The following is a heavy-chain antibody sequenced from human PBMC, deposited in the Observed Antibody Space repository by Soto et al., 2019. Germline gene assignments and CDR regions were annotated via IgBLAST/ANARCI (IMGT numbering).Heavy chain of an antibody. J-gene: IGHJ4*02. Sequence: EVQLVESGGGLVQPGGSVRLSCAASGFTFNTYCMNWVRQAPGEGLEWVSFISSSGGTIYYADSWKGRFTISRDNAKNSLYLQMNSLSAEDTAVYYCARLSVRYCSGGSCSQLDYWGQGTLVTVSS. V-gene: IGHV3-48*01. D-gene: IGHD2-15*01. CDR1: GFTFNTYC. CDR2: ISSSGGTI. CDR3: ARLSVRYCSGGSCSQLDY.